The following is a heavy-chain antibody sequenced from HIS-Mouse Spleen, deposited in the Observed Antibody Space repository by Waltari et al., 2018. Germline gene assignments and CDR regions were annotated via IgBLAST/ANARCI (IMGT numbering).Heavy chain of an antibody. D-gene: IGHD5-12*01. CDR1: GFTFSSSA. Sequence: QVQLVESGGGVVQPGGSLRLSCGASGFTFSSSAMPWVRQAPGKGLECVAVISYDGSNKCYADSVKGRFTISRDNSKNTLYLQMNSLRAEDTAVYYCARAGTLHIVATTFDYWGQGTLVTVSS. CDR3: ARAGTLHIVATTFDY. CDR2: ISYDGSNK. V-gene: IGHV3-30*04. J-gene: IGHJ4*02.